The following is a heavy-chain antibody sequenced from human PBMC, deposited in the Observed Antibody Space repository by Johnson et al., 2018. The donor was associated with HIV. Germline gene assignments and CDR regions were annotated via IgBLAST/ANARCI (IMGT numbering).Heavy chain of an antibody. CDR3: ARGKGWLDAFDM. CDR2: IGVTSDT. D-gene: IGHD3-22*01. J-gene: IGHJ3*02. CDR1: GFTFSIYD. Sequence: VQLVESGGGVVRPGGSLRLSCAASGFTFSIYDMHWVRQPTGKGLEWVSAIGVTSDTYYPGFVKGRFTISRDNAKKSLYLQMNSLRAGDTAVYYCARGKGWLDAFDMWGQGTMVTVSS. V-gene: IGHV3-13*01.